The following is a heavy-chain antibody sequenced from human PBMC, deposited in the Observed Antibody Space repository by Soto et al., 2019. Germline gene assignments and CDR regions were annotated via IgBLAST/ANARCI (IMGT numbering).Heavy chain of an antibody. Sequence: EVQLVESGGGLVQPGGSLRLSCAASGFAFSSYWMHWVRQAPGKGLVWVSRINSDGSSTSYADSVKGRFTISRDNAKNTLYLQMNSLRGEDTAVYYCSRGKMGATADYWGQGSLVTVSS. J-gene: IGHJ4*02. CDR2: INSDGSST. D-gene: IGHD1-26*01. CDR3: SRGKMGATADY. CDR1: GFAFSSYW. V-gene: IGHV3-74*01.